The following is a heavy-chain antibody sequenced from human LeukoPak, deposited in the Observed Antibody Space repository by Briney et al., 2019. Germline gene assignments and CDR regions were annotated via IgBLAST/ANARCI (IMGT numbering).Heavy chain of an antibody. CDR1: GYSISNGYY. J-gene: IGHJ6*03. CDR2: ISHRGST. CDR3: ARVVLYYYYMDV. V-gene: IGHV4-38-2*02. Sequence: SETLSLTCTVSGYSISNGYYWGWIRQPPGKGLEWVGSISHRGSTNYNPSLKSRVTISVDTSKNQFSLKLSSVTAADTAVYYCARVVLYYYYMDVWGKGTTVTVSS.